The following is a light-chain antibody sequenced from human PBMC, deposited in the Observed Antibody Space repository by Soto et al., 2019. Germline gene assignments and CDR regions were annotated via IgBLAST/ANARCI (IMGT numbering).Light chain of an antibody. Sequence: EIVMTQSPATLSVSPGERATLSCRASQSVSGNLAWYQQKSDQAPRLLIYGASTRATGIPARFSGSESGTEFPLTISSLQSEDFAVYYCPQYNNWPPITFGQGTRLEIK. V-gene: IGKV3-15*01. CDR1: QSVSGN. CDR2: GAS. CDR3: PQYNNWPPIT. J-gene: IGKJ5*01.